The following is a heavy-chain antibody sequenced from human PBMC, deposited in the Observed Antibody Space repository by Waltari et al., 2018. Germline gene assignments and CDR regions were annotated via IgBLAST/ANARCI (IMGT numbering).Heavy chain of an antibody. J-gene: IGHJ4*02. V-gene: IGHV4-34*01. CDR2: INHSGST. CDR1: GGSFSGYY. CDR3: ARGPVRQWLPYYFDY. D-gene: IGHD6-19*01. Sequence: QVQLQQWGAGLLKPSETLSLTCAVYGGSFSGYYWSWIRQPPGKGLEWIGEINHSGSTNYHPSLKSRVTISVDTAKNQFSLKLSSVTAADTAVYYCARGPVRQWLPYYFDYWGQGTLVTVSS.